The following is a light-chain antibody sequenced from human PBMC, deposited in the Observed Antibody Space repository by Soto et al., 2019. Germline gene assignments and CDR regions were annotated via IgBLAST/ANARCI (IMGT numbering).Light chain of an antibody. CDR3: QVWISDHLV. CDR2: DDR. V-gene: IGLV3-21*02. CDR1: NIGSRS. Sequence: SYELTQPPSVSVDPGQTARITCGGDNIGSRSVHWYQQKPGQAPVLVVYDDRDRPSGIPDRFSGSNSGNTATLTISRVEAGDEADFYCQVWISDHLVFGGGTQLTVL. J-gene: IGLJ3*02.